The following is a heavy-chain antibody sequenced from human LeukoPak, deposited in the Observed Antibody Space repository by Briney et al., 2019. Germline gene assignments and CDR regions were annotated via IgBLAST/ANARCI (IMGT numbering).Heavy chain of an antibody. CDR3: ARDGGWYYFDY. CDR1: GFTFSDYA. CDR2: ISGSGGTT. V-gene: IGHV3-23*01. D-gene: IGHD6-19*01. J-gene: IGHJ4*02. Sequence: GGSLGLSCAASGFTFSDYAMSWVRQAPGTGLEWVSTISGSGGTTYYADSVKGRFTISRDNAKNSLYLQMNSPRAEDTAVYYCARDGGWYYFDYWGQGTLVTVSS.